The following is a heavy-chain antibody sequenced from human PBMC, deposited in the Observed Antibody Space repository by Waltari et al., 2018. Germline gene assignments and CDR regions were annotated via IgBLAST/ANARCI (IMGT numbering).Heavy chain of an antibody. CDR3: ARDYCDRTNCHGMDV. CDR2: ISYNERNI. CDR1: EFTFRSYA. V-gene: IGHV3-30*04. D-gene: IGHD3-22*01. J-gene: IGHJ6*02. Sequence: QVQLVESGGGVVQPGRSLRLSCAASEFTFRSYAMHWVRQAPGKGVGWVAVISYNERNIYYVDTVKGRFTISRDNSEKMLYLQMNSLRVEDTAVYYCARDYCDRTNCHGMDVWGQGTTVTVSS.